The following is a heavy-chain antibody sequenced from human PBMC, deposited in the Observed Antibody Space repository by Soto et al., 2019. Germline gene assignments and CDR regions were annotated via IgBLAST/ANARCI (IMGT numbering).Heavy chain of an antibody. CDR2: INHSGST. D-gene: IGHD6-13*01. CDR3: ARGIQQLVNYFDY. J-gene: IGHJ4*02. CDR1: GGSFSGYY. V-gene: IGHV4-34*01. Sequence: SETLSLTCAVYGGSFSGYYWSWIRQPPGKGLEWIGEINHSGSTNYNPSLKSRVTISVDTSKNQFSLKLSSVTAADTAVYYCARGIQQLVNYFDYWGQGTLVTVSS.